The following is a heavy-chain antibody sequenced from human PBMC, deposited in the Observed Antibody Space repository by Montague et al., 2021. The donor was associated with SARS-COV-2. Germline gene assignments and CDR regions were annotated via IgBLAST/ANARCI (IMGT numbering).Heavy chain of an antibody. Sequence: SETLSLTCAVYGGSFSVYYCSWLLQSPRSGLVWIAEIIPSGTANYYPSLLSRVSISVDTSKNQFTLKLPSVTAADTAMYYCSKEREVVRAARTLVDFDLWGQGKMVTVSS. CDR2: IIPSGTA. V-gene: IGHV4-34*12. J-gene: IGHJ3*01. CDR3: SKEREVVRAARTLVDFDL. CDR1: GGSFSVYY. D-gene: IGHD2-15*01.